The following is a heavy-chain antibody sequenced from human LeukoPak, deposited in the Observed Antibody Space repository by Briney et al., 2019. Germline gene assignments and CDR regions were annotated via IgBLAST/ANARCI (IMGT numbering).Heavy chain of an antibody. CDR2: IKQDGSEK. V-gene: IGHV3-7*01. Sequence: PAGSLRLSCAVSGFSFSSYWMSWVRQAPGKGLEWVANIKQDGSEKYYVDSVKGRFTISRANDKNSLYLQMNSLRAEDTAVYSCARMTAIRLYFDYWGQGTLVTVSS. CDR3: ARMTAIRLYFDY. CDR1: GFSFSSYW. J-gene: IGHJ4*02. D-gene: IGHD2-21*02.